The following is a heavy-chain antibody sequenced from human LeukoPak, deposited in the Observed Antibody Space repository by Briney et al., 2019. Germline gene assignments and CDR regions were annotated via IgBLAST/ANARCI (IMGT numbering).Heavy chain of an antibody. V-gene: IGHV4-39*01. CDR2: IYYSGST. D-gene: IGHD6-13*01. J-gene: IGHJ4*02. CDR3: ARQAAAGNPYYFDY. CDR1: GGSISSSSYY. Sequence: SETLSLTCTVSGGSISSSSYYWGWIRQPPGKGLEWIGSIYYSGSTYYNPSLKSRVTLSVDTSKNQFSLKLSSVTAADTAVYYCARQAAAGNPYYFDYWGQGTLVTVSS.